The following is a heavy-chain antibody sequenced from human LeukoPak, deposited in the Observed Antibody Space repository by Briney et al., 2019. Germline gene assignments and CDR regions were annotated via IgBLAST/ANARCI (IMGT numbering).Heavy chain of an antibody. J-gene: IGHJ4*02. CDR3: VRGTRSNSF. CDR2: IKQDGSEK. Sequence: GGSLRLSCAASGFTFSSYWMSWVRQAPGKGLEWVANIKQDGSEKYYVDSVKGRFTISRDNAKSSLYLQMNSLRVEDTAVYYCVRGTRSNSFWGQGTQVTVSS. D-gene: IGHD6-6*01. V-gene: IGHV3-7*01. CDR1: GFTFSSYW.